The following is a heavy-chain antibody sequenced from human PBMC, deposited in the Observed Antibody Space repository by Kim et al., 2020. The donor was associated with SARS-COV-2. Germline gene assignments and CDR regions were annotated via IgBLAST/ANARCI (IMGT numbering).Heavy chain of an antibody. J-gene: IGHJ6*02. D-gene: IGHD3-16*01. V-gene: IGHV4-59*08. CDR3: AGGESVVGPDRYYYGMDV. CDR2: IYYSGST. Sequence: SETLSLTCTVSGGTISSYYWSWIRQPPGKGLEWIGYIYYSGSTNYNPSLKSRVSISVDTSKNQFSLKLSSVTAADTAVYYCAGGESVVGPDRYYYGMDVWGQGTTVTVSS. CDR1: GGTISSYY.